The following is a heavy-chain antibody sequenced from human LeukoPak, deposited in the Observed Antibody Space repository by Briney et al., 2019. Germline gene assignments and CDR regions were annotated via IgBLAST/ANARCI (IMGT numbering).Heavy chain of an antibody. V-gene: IGHV1-69*06. CDR1: GGTFSSYA. J-gene: IGHJ4*02. D-gene: IGHD2-2*02. CDR3: ATNARPGGVVVPAAIRDNYFDY. CDR2: IIPIFGTA. Sequence: SVKVSCKASGGTFSSYAISWVRQAPGQGLEWMGGIIPIFGTANYAQKFQGRVTMTEDTSTDTAYMELSSLRSEDTAVYYCATNARPGGVVVPAAIRDNYFDYWGQGTLVTVSS.